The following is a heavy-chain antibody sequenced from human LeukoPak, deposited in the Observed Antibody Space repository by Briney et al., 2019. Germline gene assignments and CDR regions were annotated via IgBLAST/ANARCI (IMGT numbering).Heavy chain of an antibody. CDR1: GGSISSYY. CDR2: IYYSGST. D-gene: IGHD3-16*01. Sequence: PSETLSLTCTVSGGSISSYYWSWIRQPPGKGLEWIGYIYYSGSTNYNPSLKSRVTISVDTSKNQFSLKLSSVTAADTAVYYCASGGRYFDSWGQGTLVTVSS. J-gene: IGHJ4*02. V-gene: IGHV4-59*08. CDR3: ASGGRYFDS.